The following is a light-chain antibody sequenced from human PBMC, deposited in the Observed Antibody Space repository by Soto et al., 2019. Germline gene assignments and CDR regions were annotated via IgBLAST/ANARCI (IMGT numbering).Light chain of an antibody. J-gene: IGKJ4*01. V-gene: IGKV3-20*01. CDR3: QQYGSSPLT. CDR1: QSVSSSY. CDR2: GAS. Sequence: EIVLTQSPGTRSLSPGERATLSCRASQSVSSSYLAWYQQKPGQAPRLLIYGASSRATGIPDRFSGSGSGTDFTFTFSRLEPEDFAVYYCQQYGSSPLTFGGGTKVDIK.